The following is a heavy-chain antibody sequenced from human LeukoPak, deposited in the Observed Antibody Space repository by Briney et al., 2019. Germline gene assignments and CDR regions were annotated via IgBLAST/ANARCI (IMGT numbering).Heavy chain of an antibody. CDR3: ARTTGNDGFDI. CDR2: IYYSGTT. D-gene: IGHD3-9*01. J-gene: IGHJ3*02. CDR1: GGSISSYY. Sequence: PSETLSFTCTVSGGSISSYYWGWIRQPPGKGLEWIGYIYYSGTTNYNPSLKSRVTMSVDTSKNQFSLKLSSVTAADTAVYYCARTTGNDGFDIWGQGTMVSVSS. V-gene: IGHV4-59*08.